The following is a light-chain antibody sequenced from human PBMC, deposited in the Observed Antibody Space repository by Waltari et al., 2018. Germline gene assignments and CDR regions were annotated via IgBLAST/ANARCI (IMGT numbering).Light chain of an antibody. Sequence: DIVMTQSPLSLPVTPGEPASISCRSSQSLLFVNGYNYLDWYLQKPGQSPQLLSYFASNRASGVPDRFSGSGSGTDCTLKISSVEADDVGVYYCMQALETPYTFGQGTSLDIK. V-gene: IGKV2-28*01. CDR3: MQALETPYT. CDR1: QSLLFVNGYNY. J-gene: IGKJ2*01. CDR2: FAS.